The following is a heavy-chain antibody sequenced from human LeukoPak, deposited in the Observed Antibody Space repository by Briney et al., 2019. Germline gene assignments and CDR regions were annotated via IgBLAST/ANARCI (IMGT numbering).Heavy chain of an antibody. CDR1: GDSINNGNYY. V-gene: IGHV4-31*03. J-gene: IGHJ4*02. CDR3: AGAPLPHGKSCFDH. CDR2: IYYSGYT. Sequence: SQTLSLTCTVSGDSINNGNYYWSWIRQHPGRGLEWIGYIYYSGYTYYNPSLKSRVTISVDTSKNQFSLNLSSVTAADTAIYYCAGAPLPHGKSCFDHWGQGTLVTVSS.